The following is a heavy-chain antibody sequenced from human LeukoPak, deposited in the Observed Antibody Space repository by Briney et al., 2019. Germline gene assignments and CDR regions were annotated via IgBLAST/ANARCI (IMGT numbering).Heavy chain of an antibody. CDR2: IFISGST. D-gene: IGHD5-12*01. J-gene: IGHJ4*02. V-gene: IGHV4-4*07. CDR1: GAFISNYY. CDR3: ASVDTVGTIWY. Sequence: PSETLSLTCSVSGAFISNYYWSWVRQPAGKGLEWIGRIFISGSTNYNPSLKSRVTMSVDTSKNQFSLKQSSVTAADTAVYYCASVDTVGTIWYWGQGTLVTVSS.